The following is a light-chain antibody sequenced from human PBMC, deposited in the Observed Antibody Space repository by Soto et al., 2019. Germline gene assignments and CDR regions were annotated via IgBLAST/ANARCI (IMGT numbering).Light chain of an antibody. CDR2: QAS. V-gene: IGKV1-5*03. Sequence: DIQMTQSPSTLSASVGDRVSITCRASQSISRQLAWYQQKPGKAPNLLIYQASNLETGVPSRFTGSGSGTEFTLTISSRQPDDFATYSCLQYQSYWTFGQGTKVEVK. CDR3: LQYQSYWT. J-gene: IGKJ1*01. CDR1: QSISRQ.